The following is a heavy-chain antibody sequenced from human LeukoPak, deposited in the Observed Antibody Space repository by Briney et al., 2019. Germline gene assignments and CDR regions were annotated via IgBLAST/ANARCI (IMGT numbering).Heavy chain of an antibody. D-gene: IGHD2-21*01. V-gene: IGHV4-4*07. Sequence: SEXXXLTXXXSXXXIDXYPXXWXRQPAGXGLEWIGRMFISGSANNNPSLKSRVTLSVDTSKNQFSLKLSSMTAADTAVYYCARERGSVESQFYFDYWGQGALVTVSS. CDR2: MFISGSA. CDR3: ARERGSVESQFYFDY. CDR1: XXXIDXYP. J-gene: IGHJ4*02.